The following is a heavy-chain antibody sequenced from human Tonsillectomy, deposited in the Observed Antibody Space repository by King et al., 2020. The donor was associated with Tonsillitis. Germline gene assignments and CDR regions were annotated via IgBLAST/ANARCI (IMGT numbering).Heavy chain of an antibody. CDR3: ARGGPWIQLWSGAFDI. CDR2: IYYSGST. Sequence: VQLQESGPGLVKPSETLSLTSTVSGGSISSYYWSWIRQPPGKGLEWIGYIYYSGSTNYNPSLKSRVTISVETSKNQFSLKLSSVTAADTAVYYCARGGPWIQLWSGAFDIWGQGTMVTVSS. D-gene: IGHD5-18*01. V-gene: IGHV4-59*01. CDR1: GGSISSYY. J-gene: IGHJ3*02.